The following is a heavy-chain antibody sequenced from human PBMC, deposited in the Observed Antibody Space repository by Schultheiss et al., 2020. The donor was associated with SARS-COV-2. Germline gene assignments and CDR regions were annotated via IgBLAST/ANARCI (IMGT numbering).Heavy chain of an antibody. D-gene: IGHD4-23*01. CDR1: GFTFSSYS. J-gene: IGHJ6*02. CDR2: ISSSSSYI. CDR3: ARAFAYGGNWGYGMDV. V-gene: IGHV3-21*01. Sequence: GESLKISCAASGFTFSSYSMNWVRQAPGKGLEWVSSISSSSSYIYYADSVKGRFTISRDNAKNSLYLQMNSLRAEDTAVYYCARAFAYGGNWGYGMDVWGQGTTVTVSS.